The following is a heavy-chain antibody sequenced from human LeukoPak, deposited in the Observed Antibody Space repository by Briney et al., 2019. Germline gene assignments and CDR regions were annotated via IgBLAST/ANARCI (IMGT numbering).Heavy chain of an antibody. CDR2: LSANGGET. Sequence: GGSLSLSRAASGFTFCIYAMKRVRQAPGKGLEGVSSLSANGGETHYADSVKGRFTISRENSKNTLYPQITHPRVEDTAVSYRAKRYCDFPLDYWGPGTLVTVSS. D-gene: IGHD3-3*01. CDR1: GFTFCIYA. CDR3: AKRYCDFPLDY. V-gene: IGHV3-23*01. J-gene: IGHJ4*02.